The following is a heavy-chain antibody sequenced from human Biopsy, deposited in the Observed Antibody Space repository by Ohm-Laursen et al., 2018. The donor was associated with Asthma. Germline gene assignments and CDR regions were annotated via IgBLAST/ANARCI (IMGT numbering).Heavy chain of an antibody. V-gene: IGHV1-69*13. J-gene: IGHJ4*02. D-gene: IGHD2-2*01. CDR2: INSVLGTT. CDR3: ARKAGSCISRTCYSLDF. Sequence: SAKVSCKSFGGTFNTYAIGWVRQAPGQGLEWMGGINSVLGTTTYPQKFQDRVTITADDSTSTVYMELSSLRSEDTAVYYCARKAGSCISRTCYSLDFWGQGTLVTVSS. CDR1: GGTFNTYA.